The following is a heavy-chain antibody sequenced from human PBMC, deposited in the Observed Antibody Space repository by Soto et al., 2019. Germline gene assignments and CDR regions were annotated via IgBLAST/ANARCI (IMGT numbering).Heavy chain of an antibody. Sequence: QVQLVESGGGVVQPGRSLRLSCAASGFTFSSYGMHWVRQAPGKGLEWVAVIWYDGSNKYYADSVKGRFTISRDNSKNTLYLQMNSLRAEDTAVYYCAREDHPSPGRAVGSIDYWGQGTLVTVSS. V-gene: IGHV3-33*01. D-gene: IGHD6-19*01. CDR3: AREDHPSPGRAVGSIDY. CDR2: IWYDGSNK. J-gene: IGHJ4*02. CDR1: GFTFSSYG.